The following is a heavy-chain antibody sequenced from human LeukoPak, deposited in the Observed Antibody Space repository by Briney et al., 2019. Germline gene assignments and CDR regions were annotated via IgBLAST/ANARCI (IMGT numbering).Heavy chain of an antibody. CDR1: GGSISSYY. CDR3: ARHYYDKGHWLIDY. Sequence: SETLSLTCTVSGGSISSYYWSWIRQPPGKGLEWIGYIYYSGSTNYNPSLKSRVTISVDTSKNQFSLKLSSVTAADTAVYYCARHYYDKGHWLIDYWGQGTLVTVSS. CDR2: IYYSGST. V-gene: IGHV4-59*08. D-gene: IGHD3-22*01. J-gene: IGHJ4*02.